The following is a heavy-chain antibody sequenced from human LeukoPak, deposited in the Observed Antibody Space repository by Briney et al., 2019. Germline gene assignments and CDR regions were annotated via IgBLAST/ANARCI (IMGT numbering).Heavy chain of an antibody. J-gene: IGHJ5*02. V-gene: IGHV1-69*13. CDR1: GYTFTSYG. CDR3: ARGLTYCGGDCYWGNWFDP. Sequence: ASVKVSCKASGYTFTSYGISWVRQAPGQGLEWMGGIIPIFGTANYAQKFQGRVTITADESTSTAYMELSSLRSEDTAVYYCARGLTYCGGDCYWGNWFDPWGQGTLVTVSS. CDR2: IIPIFGTA. D-gene: IGHD2-21*01.